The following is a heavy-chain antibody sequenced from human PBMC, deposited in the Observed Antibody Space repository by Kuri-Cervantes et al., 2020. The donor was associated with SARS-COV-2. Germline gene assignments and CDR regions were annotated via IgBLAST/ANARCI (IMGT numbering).Heavy chain of an antibody. J-gene: IGHJ6*02. CDR2: VSYDGSYK. V-gene: IGHV3-30*18. CDR1: GFTFSNYG. CDR3: AKSRSEGGGFFDYGADV. Sequence: GESLKISCAASGFTFSNYGMHCVRQAPGKGLEWVALVSYDGSYKYYAGSVRGRFTISRDNSNKTVYLQMNSLRTEDTAVYYCAKSRSEGGGFFDYGADVWGQGTTVTVSS. D-gene: IGHD3-3*01.